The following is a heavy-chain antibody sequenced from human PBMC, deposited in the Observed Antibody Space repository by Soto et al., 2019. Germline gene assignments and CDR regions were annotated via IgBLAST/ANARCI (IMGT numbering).Heavy chain of an antibody. V-gene: IGHV1-3*01. CDR2: INAGNGNT. CDR1: GYTFTSYA. J-gene: IGHJ5*02. Sequence: GASVKVSCKASGYTFTSYAMHWVRQAPGQRLEWMGWINAGNGNTKYSQKFQGRVTITRDTSASTAYMELSSLRSEDTAVYYCAREGRVAGKGKGNWFDPWGQGTLVTVSS. CDR3: AREGRVAGKGKGNWFDP. D-gene: IGHD6-19*01.